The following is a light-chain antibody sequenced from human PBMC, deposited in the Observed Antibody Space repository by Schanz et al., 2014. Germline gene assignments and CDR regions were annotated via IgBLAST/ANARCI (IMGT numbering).Light chain of an antibody. CDR3: QQSGT. J-gene: IGKJ5*01. Sequence: DIQMTQSPSTLSASVGDRVTITCRASQSISSWLAWYQQKPGKAPKLLIYDASSLESGVPSRFSGSGSGTDFTLTISSLQPEDFATYYCQQSGTFGQGTRLDIK. V-gene: IGKV1-5*01. CDR1: QSISSW. CDR2: DAS.